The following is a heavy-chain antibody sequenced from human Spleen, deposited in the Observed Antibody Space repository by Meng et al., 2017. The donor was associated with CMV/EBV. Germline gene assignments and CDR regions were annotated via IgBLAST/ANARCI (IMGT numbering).Heavy chain of an antibody. V-gene: IGHV3-30-3*01. Sequence: GESLKISCAASGFTFSSYAMHWVRQAPGKGLEWVAVISYDGSNKYYADSVKGRFTISRDNSKNTLYLQMNSLRAEDTAVYYCARSNLDYGDYWFDPWGQGTLVTVSS. CDR1: GFTFSSYA. J-gene: IGHJ5*02. D-gene: IGHD4-17*01. CDR3: ARSNLDYGDYWFDP. CDR2: ISYDGSNK.